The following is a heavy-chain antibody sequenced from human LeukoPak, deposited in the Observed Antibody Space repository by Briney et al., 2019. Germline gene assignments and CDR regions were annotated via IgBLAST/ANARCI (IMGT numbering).Heavy chain of an antibody. CDR3: ARDDGAAAGTDWFDP. CDR2: ISSSGSTI. CDR1: GFTFSSYA. Sequence: KPGGSLRLTCAAFGFTFSSYAMSWVRQAPGKGLEWVSAISSSGSTIYYADSVKGRFTISRDNAKNSLYLQMNSLRAEDTAVYYCARDDGAAAGTDWFDPWGQGTLVTVSS. J-gene: IGHJ5*02. D-gene: IGHD6-13*01. V-gene: IGHV3-21*01.